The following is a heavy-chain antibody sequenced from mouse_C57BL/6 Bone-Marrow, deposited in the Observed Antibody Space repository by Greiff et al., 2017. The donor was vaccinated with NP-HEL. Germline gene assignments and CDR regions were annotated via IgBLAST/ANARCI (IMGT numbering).Heavy chain of an antibody. CDR1: GFNIKDDY. CDR2: IDPENGDT. J-gene: IGHJ2*01. V-gene: IGHV14-4*01. Sequence: VQLQQSGAELVRPGASVKLSCTASGFNIKDDYMHWVKQRPEQGLEWIGWIDPENGDTEYASKFQGKATITADTSSNTAYLQLSSLTSEDTAVYYCARSFITTVVEGDYWGQGTTLTVSS. CDR3: ARSFITTVVEGDY. D-gene: IGHD1-1*01.